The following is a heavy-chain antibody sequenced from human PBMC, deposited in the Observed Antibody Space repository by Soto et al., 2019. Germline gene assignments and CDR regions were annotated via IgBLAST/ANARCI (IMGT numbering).Heavy chain of an antibody. J-gene: IGHJ5*02. CDR3: ARGVNYYDSSGSSWFDP. CDR2: ISYSGST. Sequence: PSETLSLTCTVSDGSISSYYWSWIRQPPGKGLECIGYISYSGSTKYNPSLKNRVTILRDTSKKQFSLKLSSVTAADTAVYYCARGVNYYDSSGSSWFDPWGHGALVTVSS. V-gene: IGHV4-59*01. CDR1: DGSISSYY. D-gene: IGHD3-22*01.